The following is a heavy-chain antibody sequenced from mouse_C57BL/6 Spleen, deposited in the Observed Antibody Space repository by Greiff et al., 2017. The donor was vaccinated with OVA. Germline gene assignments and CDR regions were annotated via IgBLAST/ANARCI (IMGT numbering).Heavy chain of an antibody. CDR2: INYDGSST. CDR1: GFTFRDYY. J-gene: IGHJ4*01. V-gene: IGHV5-16*01. Sequence: EVMLVESEGGLVQPGSSMKLSCTASGFTFRDYYMAWVRQVPEKGLEWVANINYDGSSTYYLDSLKSRFIISRDNAKNILYLQMSSLKSEDTATYYCARGGLRDYYAMDYWGQGTSVTVSS. CDR3: ARGGLRDYYAMDY. D-gene: IGHD2-4*01.